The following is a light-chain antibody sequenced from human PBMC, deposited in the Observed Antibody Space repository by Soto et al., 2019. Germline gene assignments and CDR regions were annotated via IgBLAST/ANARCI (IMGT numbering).Light chain of an antibody. CDR1: QSVSSNY. V-gene: IGKV3-20*01. CDR3: HQYGGSPGT. J-gene: IGKJ1*01. Sequence: EIVLTQSPGTLSLSPGERATLSCRASQSVSSNYLAWYQQRPGQAPRLLIYDASSRATGVPDRFSGSGSGTDFTLTISRLEPEDFEVYYCHQYGGSPGTLGQGTKVEIK. CDR2: DAS.